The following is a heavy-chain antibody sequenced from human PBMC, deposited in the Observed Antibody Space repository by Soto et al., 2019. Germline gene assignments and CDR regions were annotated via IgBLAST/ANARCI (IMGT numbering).Heavy chain of an antibody. CDR1: GGSFSGYY. Sequence: SETLSLTCAVYGGSFSGYYWSWIRQPPGKGLEWIGEINHSGSTNYNPSLKSRVTISVDTSKNQFSLKLSSVTAADTAVYYCASGYGDYKSFDYWGQGTLVTVSS. V-gene: IGHV4-34*01. D-gene: IGHD4-17*01. CDR3: ASGYGDYKSFDY. CDR2: INHSGST. J-gene: IGHJ4*02.